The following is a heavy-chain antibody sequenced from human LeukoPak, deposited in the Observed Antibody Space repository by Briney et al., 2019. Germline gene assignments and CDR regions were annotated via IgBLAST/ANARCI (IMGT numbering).Heavy chain of an antibody. V-gene: IGHV4-34*01. CDR1: GGSFSGYY. J-gene: IGHJ4*02. CDR2: INHSGST. Sequence: SGTLSLTCAVYGGSFSGYYWSWIRQPPGKGLEWFGEINHSGSTNYNPSLKSRVTISVDTSKNQFSLKLSSVTAADTAVYYCARASYSYGPYYFDYWGQGTLVTVSS. CDR3: ARASYSYGPYYFDY. D-gene: IGHD5-18*01.